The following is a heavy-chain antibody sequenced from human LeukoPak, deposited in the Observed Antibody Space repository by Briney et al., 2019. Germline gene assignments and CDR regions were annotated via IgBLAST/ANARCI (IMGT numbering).Heavy chain of an antibody. Sequence: GRSLRLSCAPSGLTFSTYGMHWVRQAPGKGLEWVAVIWHDGTNRYYADSVKGRFTISRDNSKNTLYLQMNSLRAEDTAVYYCAKDHYVSGRYDAFDIWGQGTMVTVSS. CDR3: AKDHYVSGRYDAFDI. J-gene: IGHJ3*02. D-gene: IGHD3-10*01. V-gene: IGHV3-33*06. CDR1: GLTFSTYG. CDR2: IWHDGTNR.